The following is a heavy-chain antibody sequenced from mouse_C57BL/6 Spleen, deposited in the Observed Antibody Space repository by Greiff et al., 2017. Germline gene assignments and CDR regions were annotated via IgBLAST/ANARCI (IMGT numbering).Heavy chain of an antibody. J-gene: IGHJ4*01. D-gene: IGHD2-1*01. CDR3: ARIYYGNYDAMDY. CDR1: GYTFTSYG. V-gene: IGHV1-81*01. CDR2: IYPRSGNT. Sequence: VKLVESGAELARPGASVKLSCKASGYTFTSYGISWVKQRTGQGLEWIGEIYPRSGNTYYNEKFKGKATLTADKSSSTAYMELRSLTSEDSAVYFCARIYYGNYDAMDYWGQGTSVTVSS.